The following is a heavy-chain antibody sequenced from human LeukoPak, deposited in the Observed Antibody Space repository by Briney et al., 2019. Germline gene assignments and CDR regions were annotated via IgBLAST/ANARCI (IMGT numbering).Heavy chain of an antibody. Sequence: SETLSLTCTVSGGSISSSNYYWGWVRQPPGKGLEWSGSIYYSGSTYYNPSLKSRVTISVDTSKNQFSLNLSSVTAADTAVYYCARLAREADYWGQGTLVTVSS. J-gene: IGHJ4*02. V-gene: IGHV4-39*01. CDR2: IYYSGST. CDR3: ARLAREADY. CDR1: GGSISSSNYY. D-gene: IGHD6-6*01.